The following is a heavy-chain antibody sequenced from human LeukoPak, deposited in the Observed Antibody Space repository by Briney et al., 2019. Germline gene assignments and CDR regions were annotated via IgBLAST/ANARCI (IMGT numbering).Heavy chain of an antibody. D-gene: IGHD4-23*01. CDR2: INQNGSEK. CDR3: ARYGGYPLFDY. Sequence: GGSLRLFCVASGFTFNNYWMNWVRQAPGKGLEWVAKINQNGSEKFYVDSVKGRFTISRDNAKNSLYLQMNSLRAEDTAVYYCARYGGYPLFDYWGQGTLVTVSS. J-gene: IGHJ4*02. CDR1: GFTFNNYW. V-gene: IGHV3-7*05.